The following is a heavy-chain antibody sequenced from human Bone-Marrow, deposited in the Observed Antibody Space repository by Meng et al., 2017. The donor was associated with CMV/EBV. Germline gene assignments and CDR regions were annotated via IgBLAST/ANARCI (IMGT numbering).Heavy chain of an antibody. CDR3: ARDGGTPWGNFDF. CDR2: ISYDGTIK. CDR1: GFTFSTYA. Sequence: GESLKISCAVSGFTFSTYAVHWVRQAPGKGLEWVAVISYDGTIKHHAEFVKGRFTISRDDSKNTLYLHMSGLQTEDTALYYCARDGGTPWGNFDFWGQGTLDTVSS. D-gene: IGHD3-16*01. J-gene: IGHJ4*02. V-gene: IGHV3-30-3*01.